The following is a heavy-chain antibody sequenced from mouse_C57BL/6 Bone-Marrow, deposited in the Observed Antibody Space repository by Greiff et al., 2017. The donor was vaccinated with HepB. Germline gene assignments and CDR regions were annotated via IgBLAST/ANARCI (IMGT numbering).Heavy chain of an antibody. CDR1: GFTFSDYY. CDR2: ISNGCGST. D-gene: IGHD1-1*01. Sequence: EVHLVESGGGLVQPGGSLKLSCAASGFTFSDYYMYWVRQTPEKRLEWVAYISNGCGSTYYPDTVKGRFTISRDNAKNTLYLQLSRLKSDDTAMYYCARPSYDYGSSPGYWGQGTSVTVSS. CDR3: ARPSYDYGSSPGY. V-gene: IGHV5-12*01. J-gene: IGHJ4*01.